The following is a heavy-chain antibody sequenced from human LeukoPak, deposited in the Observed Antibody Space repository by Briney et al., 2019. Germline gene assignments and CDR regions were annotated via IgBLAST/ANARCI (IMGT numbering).Heavy chain of an antibody. V-gene: IGHV4-59*08. CDR2: IYYSGST. CDR1: GGSISSYY. CDR3: ARPYYYDSRIDP. J-gene: IGHJ5*02. Sequence: SETLSLTCTVSGGSISSYYWSWIRQPPGKGLEWIGYIYYSGSTNYNPSLKSRVTIPVDTSKNQFSLKLSSVTAADTAVYYCARPYYYDSRIDPWGQGILVTVSS. D-gene: IGHD3-22*01.